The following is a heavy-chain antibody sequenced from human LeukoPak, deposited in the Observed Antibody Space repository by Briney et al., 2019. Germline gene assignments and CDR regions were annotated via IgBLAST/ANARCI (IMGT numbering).Heavy chain of an antibody. CDR2: ISWNSGSI. CDR3: AKDAGYDIHPQEGYYGMDV. Sequence: GGSLRLPCAASGFTFDDYAMHWVRQAPGKGLEWISGISWNSGSIGYADSVKGRFTISRDNAKNSLYLQMNSLRAEDTALYYCAKDAGYDIHPQEGYYGMDVWGQGTTVTVSS. J-gene: IGHJ6*02. V-gene: IGHV3-9*01. D-gene: IGHD3-22*01. CDR1: GFTFDDYA.